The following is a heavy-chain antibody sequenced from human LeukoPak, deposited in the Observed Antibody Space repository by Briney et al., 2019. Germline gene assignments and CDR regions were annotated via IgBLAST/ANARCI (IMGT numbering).Heavy chain of an antibody. V-gene: IGHV4-34*01. CDR2: INHSGST. CDR3: ARGYCSGGSCRYYFDY. Sequence: PSETLSLTCTVSGGSINSGNYYWSWIRQPPGKGLEWIGEINHSGSTNYNPSLKSRVTISVDTSKNQFSLKLSSVTAADTAVYYCARGYCSGGSCRYYFDYWGQGTLVTVSS. D-gene: IGHD2-15*01. J-gene: IGHJ4*02. CDR1: GGSINSGNYY.